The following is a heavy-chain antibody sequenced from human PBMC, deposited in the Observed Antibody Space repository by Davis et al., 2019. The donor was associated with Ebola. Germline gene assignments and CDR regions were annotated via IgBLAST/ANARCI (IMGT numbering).Heavy chain of an antibody. CDR1: GFTFTNYG. V-gene: IGHV1-18*04. CDR2: ISTYFGNT. D-gene: IGHD1-26*01. Sequence: ASVKVSCKASGFTFTNYGISWVRQAPGQGLEWMGWISTYFGNTNYAQKFQGRVTMTTDTSTRTVYMELRSLRSDDTAVYYCARDWSGSYPPPNTRGDYWGQGTLVTVSS. J-gene: IGHJ4*02. CDR3: ARDWSGSYPPPNTRGDY.